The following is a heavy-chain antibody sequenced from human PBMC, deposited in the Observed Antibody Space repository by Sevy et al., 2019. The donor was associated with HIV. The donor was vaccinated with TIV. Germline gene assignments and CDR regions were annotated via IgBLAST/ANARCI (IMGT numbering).Heavy chain of an antibody. CDR1: GFTFGDYA. Sequence: GGSLRLSCTASGFTFGDYAMSWVRQAPGKGLEWVGFIRSKAYGGTPEYAASVKGRFTFSRDDSKSIAYLQMNSLKTDDTAVYYCSREGPGRGSSGWYRYDYWGQGTLVTVS. J-gene: IGHJ4*02. CDR3: SREGPGRGSSGWYRYDY. CDR2: IRSKAYGGTP. D-gene: IGHD6-19*01. V-gene: IGHV3-49*04.